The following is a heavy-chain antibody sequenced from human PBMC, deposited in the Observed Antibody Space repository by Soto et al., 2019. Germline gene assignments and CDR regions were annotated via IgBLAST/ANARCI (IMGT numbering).Heavy chain of an antibody. V-gene: IGHV3-64*02. CDR2: VDSSGTYT. J-gene: IGHJ5*02. CDR1: GFTFGGFG. CDR3: ARSVAGIGQKWLDP. D-gene: IGHD6-13*01. Sequence: SGGSLRLSCAASGFTFGGFGMYWFRQAPGKGLEFVSAVDSSGTYTYYEDSVKGRFTISRDNSKNTLYLQMGSLRPEDMAIYYCARSVAGIGQKWLDPWGQGTLVTVSS.